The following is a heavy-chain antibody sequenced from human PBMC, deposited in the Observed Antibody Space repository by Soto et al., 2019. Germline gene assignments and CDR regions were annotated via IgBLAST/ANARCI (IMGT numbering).Heavy chain of an antibody. CDR3: AHKGGGDRILDY. D-gene: IGHD3-16*01. J-gene: IGHJ4*02. V-gene: IGHV2-5*02. CDR2: IYWDGFK. Sequence: ITLKESGPALVQPTQTLTLTCTFSGFSISTRGVGVGWIRQPPGKALEWLALIYWDGFKHYSPSLESRLTIREDTAKNQVVLTMTTMDPVDTATYYCAHKGGGDRILDYWGQGTLVTVSS. CDR1: GFSISTRGVG.